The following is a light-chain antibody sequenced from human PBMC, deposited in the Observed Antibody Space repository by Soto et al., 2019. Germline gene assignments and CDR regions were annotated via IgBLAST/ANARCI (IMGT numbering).Light chain of an antibody. Sequence: DIQMTQSPSSLSASVGDRVTITCRASQSISSYLNWYQQKPGKAPTLLIYAASSLQSGVPSRFSGSGSGTEFTLTISSLQPENFATYHCQQSYSTPLTFGGGTKVEIK. CDR3: QQSYSTPLT. CDR1: QSISSY. V-gene: IGKV1-39*01. CDR2: AAS. J-gene: IGKJ4*01.